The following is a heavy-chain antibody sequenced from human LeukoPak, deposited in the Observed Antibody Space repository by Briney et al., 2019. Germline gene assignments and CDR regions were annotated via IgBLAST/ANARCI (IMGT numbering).Heavy chain of an antibody. V-gene: IGHV4-61*01. CDR2: IYYSGST. J-gene: IGHJ4*02. Sequence: SETLSLTCTVSGGSVSGGSYYWSWIRQPPGKGLEWIGYIYYSGSTNYNPSLKSRVTISVDTSKNQFSLKLSSVTAADTAVYYCAREGAMVFDYWGQGTLVTVSS. CDR3: AREGAMVFDY. D-gene: IGHD5-18*01. CDR1: GGSVSGGSYY.